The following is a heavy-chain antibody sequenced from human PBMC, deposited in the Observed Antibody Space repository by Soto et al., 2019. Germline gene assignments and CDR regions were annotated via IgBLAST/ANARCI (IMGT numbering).Heavy chain of an antibody. J-gene: IGHJ4*02. V-gene: IGHV4-59*01. CDR3: ARATVPYYFDY. Sequence: SETLSLTCTVSGGSISSYYWSWIRQPPGKGLEWIGYIYYSGSTNYNPSLKSRVTISVDTSKNQFSLKLSSVTAADTAVYYCARATVPYYFDYWGQGTLVTVSS. D-gene: IGHD4-17*01. CDR1: GGSISSYY. CDR2: IYYSGST.